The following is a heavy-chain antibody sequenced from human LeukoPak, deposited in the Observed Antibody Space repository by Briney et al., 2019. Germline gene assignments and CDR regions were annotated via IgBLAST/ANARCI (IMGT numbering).Heavy chain of an antibody. CDR2: IYSGGST. D-gene: IGHD6-19*01. V-gene: IGHV3-53*01. J-gene: IGHJ4*02. CDR1: GFTVSSNY. CDR3: ARSLRYSSSYYFDY. Sequence: GGSLRLSCAASGFTVSSNYMSWVRQAPGKGLEWVSVIYSGGSTYYADSVKGRFTISRDNSKNTLYLQMNSLRAEDTAVYYCARSLRYSSSYYFDYWGQGTLVTVSS.